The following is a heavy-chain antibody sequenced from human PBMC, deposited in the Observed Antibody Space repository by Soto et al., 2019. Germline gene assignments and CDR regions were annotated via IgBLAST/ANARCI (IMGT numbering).Heavy chain of an antibody. CDR3: ARDQYSGYDFAL. D-gene: IGHD5-12*01. CDR2: IPSRGRP. V-gene: IGHV4-30-4*01. Sequence: QVQLRESGPGLVKPSQTLLLTCSVSVASIAGGSYYWSWLRQPPGKGLEWIGYIPSRGRPFYHPSLSSRSTISSYTSKNQPSLQFTSVTAADTAVYYCARDQYSGYDFALWGQGTLVTVSS. J-gene: IGHJ5*02. CDR1: VASIAGGSYY.